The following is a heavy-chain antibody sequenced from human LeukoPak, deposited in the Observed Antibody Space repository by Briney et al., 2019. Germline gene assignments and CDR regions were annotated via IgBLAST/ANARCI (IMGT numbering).Heavy chain of an antibody. CDR1: GFTVSNNH. CDR2: IDNVGGT. CDR3: MGYGGNSF. Sequence: GGSLRLSCVASGFTVSNNHVSWVRQAPGKGLEWVSLIDNVGGTYYADSVKGRFTISRDHSENILYLQMNSLRAEDTALYYCMGYGGNSFWGQGTLVTVPS. J-gene: IGHJ4*02. V-gene: IGHV3-66*01. D-gene: IGHD4-23*01.